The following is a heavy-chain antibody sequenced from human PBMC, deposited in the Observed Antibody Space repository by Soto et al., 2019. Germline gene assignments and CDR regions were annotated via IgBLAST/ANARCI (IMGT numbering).Heavy chain of an antibody. J-gene: IGHJ4*02. D-gene: IGHD6-19*01. CDR2: TYYRSKWYN. Sequence: SRTLSLTCAISGDSVSSNSAAWNWIRQSPSRGLEWLGRTYYRSKWYNDYAVSVKSRITINPDTSKNQFSLQLNSVTPEDTAVYYCARAIPGIAVAGTPHYFDYWGQGTLVTVSS. CDR3: ARAIPGIAVAGTPHYFDY. V-gene: IGHV6-1*01. CDR1: GDSVSSNSAA.